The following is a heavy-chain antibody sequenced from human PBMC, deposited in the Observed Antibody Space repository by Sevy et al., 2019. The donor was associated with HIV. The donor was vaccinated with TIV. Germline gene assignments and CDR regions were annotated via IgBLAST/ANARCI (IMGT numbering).Heavy chain of an antibody. CDR3: ARDRGYCSGGSCSIGGIDY. CDR2: IKQDGSEK. D-gene: IGHD2-15*01. CDR1: GFTFSSYW. Sequence: GGSLRLSCAASGFTFSSYWMSWVRQAPGKGLEWVANIKQDGSEKYYVDSVKGRFTIFRDNAKNSLYLQMNSLRAEDTAVYYCARDRGYCSGGSCSIGGIDYWGQGTLVTVSS. V-gene: IGHV3-7*01. J-gene: IGHJ4*02.